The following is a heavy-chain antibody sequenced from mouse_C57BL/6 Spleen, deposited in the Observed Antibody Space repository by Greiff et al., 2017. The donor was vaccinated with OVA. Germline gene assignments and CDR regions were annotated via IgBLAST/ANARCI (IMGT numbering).Heavy chain of an antibody. CDR2: ISDGGSYT. J-gene: IGHJ1*03. V-gene: IGHV5-4*01. CDR1: GFTFSSYA. CDR3: AGGYDEYFDV. Sequence: EVQGVESGGGLVKAGGSLKLSCAASGFTFSSYAMSWVRQTPEKRLEWVATISDGGSYTYYPDNVKGRFTISRDNAKNNLYLQMSHLKSEDTAMYYCAGGYDEYFDVWGTGTTVTVSS. D-gene: IGHD2-12*01.